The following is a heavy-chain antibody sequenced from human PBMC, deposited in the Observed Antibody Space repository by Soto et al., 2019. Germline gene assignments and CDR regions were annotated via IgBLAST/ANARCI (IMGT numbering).Heavy chain of an antibody. Sequence: SVKVSCKASGGTFSSYAISWVRQAPGQGLEWMGGIIPIFGTANYAQKFQGRVTITADESTSTAYMELSSLRSEDTAVYYCAREGLDCSGGSCQGYFDYWGQGTLVTVS. J-gene: IGHJ4*02. CDR1: GGTFSSYA. D-gene: IGHD2-15*01. V-gene: IGHV1-69*13. CDR2: IIPIFGTA. CDR3: AREGLDCSGGSCQGYFDY.